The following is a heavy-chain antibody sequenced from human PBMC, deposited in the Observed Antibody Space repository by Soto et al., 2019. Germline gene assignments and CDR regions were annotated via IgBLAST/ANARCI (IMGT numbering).Heavy chain of an antibody. V-gene: IGHV3-23*01. D-gene: IGHD6-13*01. CDR2: ISDNSDTT. J-gene: IGHJ4*02. Sequence: EVQLLESGGGLVQPGGSLRLSCAASGSTFISYAMSWVRQPPGRGLEWVSGISDNSDTTNYADPVKGRFTISRDNSKNTLYLQMNSLRAEDTAVYYCAKDNAGYTISWYDYWGQGTLVTVSS. CDR1: GSTFISYA. CDR3: AKDNAGYTISWYDY.